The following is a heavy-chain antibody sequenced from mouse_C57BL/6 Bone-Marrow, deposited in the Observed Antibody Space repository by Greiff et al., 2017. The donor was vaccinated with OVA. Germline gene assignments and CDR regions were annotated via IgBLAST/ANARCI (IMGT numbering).Heavy chain of an antibody. CDR2: IWGVGST. CDR1: GFSLTSYG. J-gene: IGHJ3*01. D-gene: IGHD1-1*02. V-gene: IGHV2-6*01. Sequence: VKVEESGPGLVAPSQSLSITCTVSGFSLTSYGVDWVRQSPGKGLEWLGVIWGVGSTNYNSALKSRLSISKDNSKSQVFLKMNSLQTDDTAMYYCASDGVYGLFAYWGQGTLVTVSA. CDR3: ASDGVYGLFAY.